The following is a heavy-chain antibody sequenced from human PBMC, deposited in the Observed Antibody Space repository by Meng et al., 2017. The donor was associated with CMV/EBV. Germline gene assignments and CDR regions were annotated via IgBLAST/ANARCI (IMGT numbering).Heavy chain of an antibody. CDR3: AHRGRIAAAGTDWFDP. CDR2: IYWDDDK. J-gene: IGHJ5*02. V-gene: IGHV2-5*02. Sequence: QISLKGSGPQLGKPTQTLTLTVTFSGFSLSTSGVGVGWIRQPPGKALEWLALIYWDDDKRYSPSLKSRLTITKDTSKNQVVLTMTNMDPVDTATYYCAHRGRIAAAGTDWFDPWGQGTLVTVSS. CDR1: GFSLSTSGVG. D-gene: IGHD6-13*01.